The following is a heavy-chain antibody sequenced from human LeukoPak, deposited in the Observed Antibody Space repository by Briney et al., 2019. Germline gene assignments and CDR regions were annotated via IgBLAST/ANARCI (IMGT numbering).Heavy chain of an antibody. CDR1: GGTFSSYA. J-gene: IGHJ4*02. V-gene: IGHV1-69*04. Sequence: SVKVSCKASGGTFSSYAISWVRQAPGQGLEWMGRIIPILGIANYAQKFQGRVTITADKSTSTAYMELSSLRSDDTAVYYCARAGIARSHYFLFPFDYWGQGTLLTVSS. CDR2: IIPILGIA. D-gene: IGHD6-13*01. CDR3: ARAGIARSHYFLFPFDY.